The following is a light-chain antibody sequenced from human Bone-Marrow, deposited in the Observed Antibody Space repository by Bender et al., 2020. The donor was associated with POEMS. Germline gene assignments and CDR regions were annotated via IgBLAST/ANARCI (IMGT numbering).Light chain of an antibody. CDR3: CSYAGSRFVE. CDR2: DVN. CDR1: SSDVGGYNY. V-gene: IGLV2-11*01. J-gene: IGLJ2*01. Sequence: QSALTQPRSVSGSPGQSVTISCTGASSDVGGYNYVSWYQQHPGKAPKLMIYDVNKRPSGVFDRFSGSKSRNTASLTISGLQPEDEAVYYCCSYAGSRFVEFGGGTTLTVL.